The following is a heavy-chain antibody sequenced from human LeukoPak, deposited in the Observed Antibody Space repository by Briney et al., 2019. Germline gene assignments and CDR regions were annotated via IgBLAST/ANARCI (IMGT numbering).Heavy chain of an antibody. V-gene: IGHV3-48*03. D-gene: IGHD2-2*01. CDR1: GFTFSSYE. Sequence: GGSLRLSCAASGFTFSSYEMNWVRQAPGKGLAWVSYISSSGSTIYYADSVKGRFTISRDNAKNSLYLQMNSLRAEDTAVYYCARVGVPAARRGWFDPWGQGTLVTVSS. CDR3: ARVGVPAARRGWFDP. CDR2: ISSSGSTI. J-gene: IGHJ5*02.